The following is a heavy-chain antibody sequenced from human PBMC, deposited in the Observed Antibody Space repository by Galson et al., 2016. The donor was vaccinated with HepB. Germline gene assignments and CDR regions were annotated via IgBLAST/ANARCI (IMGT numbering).Heavy chain of an antibody. CDR1: GVTFTNYA. CDR3: ARVAYSGHDQDY. V-gene: IGHV1-69*10. CDR2: IIPVLGII. Sequence: SVKVSCKASGVTFTNYAINWVRQAPGQGLEWMGGIIPVLGIINYAQKFQARVTITTDEATTTVYMDLSSLKSEDTALYYCARVAYSGHDQDYWGQGTLVTVSS. D-gene: IGHD5-12*01. J-gene: IGHJ4*02.